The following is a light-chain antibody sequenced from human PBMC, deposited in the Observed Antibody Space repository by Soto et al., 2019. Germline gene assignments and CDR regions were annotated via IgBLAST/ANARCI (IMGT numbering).Light chain of an antibody. CDR2: SDN. J-gene: IGLJ3*02. V-gene: IGLV1-44*01. CDR3: ASWDDSLNVWV. CDR1: RSNIGENT. Sequence: QLVLTQPPSASGTPGQSVTISCSGSRSNIGENTVNWYRQFPGTAPKVLIYSDNQRPSAVPDRFSGSKSGASASLAIYGLQSEDEADYYCASWDDSLNVWVFGGGSKLTVL.